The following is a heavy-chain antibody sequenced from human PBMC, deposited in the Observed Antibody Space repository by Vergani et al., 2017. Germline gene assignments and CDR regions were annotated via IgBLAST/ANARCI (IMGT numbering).Heavy chain of an antibody. CDR2: IKNTGDST. V-gene: IGHV3-23*01. CDR1: GFTFSSHA. J-gene: IGHJ6*02. CDR3: AKANPRNSGYDYLYYYHAMDV. D-gene: IGHD5-12*01. Sequence: EVQLLQSEGAVVQPGGSLRLSCVASGFTFSSHAMSWVRQGHGQGLEWVSSIKNTGDSTHYADSVKGRFTISRDNSKNTLYLQMNSLRVEDTAVYYSAKANPRNSGYDYLYYYHAMDVWGQGTTVTVSS.